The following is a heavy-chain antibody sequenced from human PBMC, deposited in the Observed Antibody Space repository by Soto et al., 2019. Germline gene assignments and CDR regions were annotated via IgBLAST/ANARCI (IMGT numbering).Heavy chain of an antibody. V-gene: IGHV4-39*01. Sequence: TLSLACTVSGVSISNSSYFWGWIRRPPGKRLDWIGTIYYGGITYYNPSLKSRVTISVXTXXNXFXLXLXSVTGADTAVYYCANHGSNWGRGTLDTVSA. J-gene: IGHJ4*02. CDR2: IYYGGIT. CDR1: GVSISNSSYF. CDR3: ANHGSN.